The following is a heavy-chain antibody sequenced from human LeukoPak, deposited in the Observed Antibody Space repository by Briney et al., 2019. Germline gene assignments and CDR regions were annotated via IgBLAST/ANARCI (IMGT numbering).Heavy chain of an antibody. Sequence: GASVKVPCKASGYTFTSYGISWVRQAPGQGLEWMGWISAYNGNTNYAQKLQGRVIMTTDTSTSTAYMELRSLRSDDTAVYYCARDQTSSGWKGSFDYWGQGTLVTVSS. CDR3: ARDQTSSGWKGSFDY. CDR2: ISAYNGNT. J-gene: IGHJ4*02. D-gene: IGHD6-19*01. CDR1: GYTFTSYG. V-gene: IGHV1-18*01.